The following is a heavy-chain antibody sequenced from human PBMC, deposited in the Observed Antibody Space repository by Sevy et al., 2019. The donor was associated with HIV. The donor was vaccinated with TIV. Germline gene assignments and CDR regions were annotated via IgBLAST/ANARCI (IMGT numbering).Heavy chain of an antibody. CDR1: GFTFSNAW. Sequence: GGSLRLSCAASGFTFSNAWMSWVRQAPGKGLEWVGRIKSKTDDGTTDDAAPVKGRFTISRDDSKNTRYLQMNSVKTEDTAVYYCTRYCSSTSCSAGFDIWGQGTMVTVSS. J-gene: IGHJ3*02. D-gene: IGHD2-2*01. CDR3: TRYCSSTSCSAGFDI. CDR2: IKSKTDDGTT. V-gene: IGHV3-15*01.